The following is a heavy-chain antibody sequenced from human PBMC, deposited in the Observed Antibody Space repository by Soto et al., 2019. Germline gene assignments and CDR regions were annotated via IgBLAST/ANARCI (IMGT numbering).Heavy chain of an antibody. D-gene: IGHD3-9*01. V-gene: IGHV1-8*01. CDR1: GYTFTSYD. J-gene: IGHJ6*02. CDR2: MNPNSGNT. CDR3: ARDKRILTGYYYYGMDV. Sequence: ASVKVSCKASGYTFTSYDINWVRQATGQGLEWMGWMNPNSGNTGYAQKFQGRVTMTRNTSISTAYMELSSLRSEDTAVYYCARDKRILTGYYYYGMDVWGQGXTVTVSS.